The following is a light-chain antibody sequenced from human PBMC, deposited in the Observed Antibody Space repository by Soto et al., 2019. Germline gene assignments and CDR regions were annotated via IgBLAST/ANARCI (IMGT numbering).Light chain of an antibody. V-gene: IGLV2-8*01. J-gene: IGLJ1*01. CDR2: DVF. CDR3: TSYAGSNNVCV. CDR1: SSDLGGYNY. Sequence: QSALTQPPSASGSPGQSVTISCSGTSSDLGGYNYVSWYQQHPGKAPKLMIYDVFKRPSGVPDRFSGSKSGNTASLTVSGLQAEDEADYYCTSYAGSNNVCVFGTGTKLTVL.